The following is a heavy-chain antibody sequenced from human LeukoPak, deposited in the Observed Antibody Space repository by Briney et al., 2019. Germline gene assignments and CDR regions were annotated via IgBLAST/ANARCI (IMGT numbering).Heavy chain of an antibody. Sequence: GRSLRLSCAASGFTFNKYAMNWVRQAPGKGLDWVSAISGSGGDTYYADSVKGRFTISRDNSKNTLYLQMNSLRAEDTAVYFCARGMVRGVTLDYWGQGTLVTVSS. CDR1: GFTFNKYA. V-gene: IGHV3-23*01. CDR3: ARGMVRGVTLDY. D-gene: IGHD3-10*01. CDR2: ISGSGGDT. J-gene: IGHJ4*02.